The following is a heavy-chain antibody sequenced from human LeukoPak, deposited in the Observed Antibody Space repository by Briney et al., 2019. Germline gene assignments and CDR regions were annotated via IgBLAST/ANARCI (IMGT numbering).Heavy chain of an antibody. V-gene: IGHV3-23*01. CDR1: GFTFSTYA. Sequence: GGSLRLSCAASGFTFSTYAMSWVRQAPGKGLEWVSSISGSGGTTYYADSVKGRFTISRDNSKNTLCLQMNNLRAEDTAIYYCAKDLHSIPMEDAFDIWGQGTMVTVSS. J-gene: IGHJ3*02. CDR2: ISGSGGTT. CDR3: AKDLHSIPMEDAFDI. D-gene: IGHD3-10*01.